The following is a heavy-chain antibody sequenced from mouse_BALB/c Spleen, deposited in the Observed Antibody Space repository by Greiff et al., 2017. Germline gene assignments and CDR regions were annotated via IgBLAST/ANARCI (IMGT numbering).Heavy chain of an antibody. J-gene: IGHJ4*01. V-gene: IGHV5-4*02. Sequence: EVKLMESGGGLVKPGGSLKLSCAASGFTFSDYYMYWVRQTPEKRLEWVATISDGGSYTYYPDSVKGRFTISRDNAKNNLYLQMSSLKSEDTAMYYCARVSTDYAMDYWGQGTSVTVSS. CDR3: ARVSTDYAMDY. D-gene: IGHD1-1*01. CDR2: ISDGGSYT. CDR1: GFTFSDYY.